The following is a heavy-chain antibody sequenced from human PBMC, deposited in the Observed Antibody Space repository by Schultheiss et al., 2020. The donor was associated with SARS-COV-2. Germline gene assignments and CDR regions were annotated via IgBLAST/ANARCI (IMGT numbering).Heavy chain of an antibody. CDR2: MNPNSGNT. D-gene: IGHD4-17*01. V-gene: IGHV1-8*02. CDR1: GYTFTGYY. J-gene: IGHJ4*02. CDR3: ARWGYGDYPPPH. Sequence: ASVKVSCKASGYTFTGYYMHWVRQAPGQGLEWMGWMNPNSGNTGYAQKFQGRVTMTRNTSISTAYMELSSLRSEDTAVYYCARWGYGDYPPPHWGQGTLVTVSS.